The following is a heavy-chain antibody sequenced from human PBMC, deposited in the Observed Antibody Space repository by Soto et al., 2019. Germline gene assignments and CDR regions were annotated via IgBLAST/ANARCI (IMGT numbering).Heavy chain of an antibody. CDR3: ARTLITGVYYYAMDV. J-gene: IGHJ6*02. CDR1: GFSLSTSGMC. CDR2: IDWDDDK. V-gene: IGHV2-70*01. D-gene: IGHD2-8*01. Sequence: SGPNAGEPTQTLTLTCTFSGFSLSTSGMCVSWIRQPPGKALEWHALIDWDDDKYYSTSLKTRLTISKDTSKNQVVLTMTNMDPVDTATYYCARTLITGVYYYAMDVWGQGTTVTVSS.